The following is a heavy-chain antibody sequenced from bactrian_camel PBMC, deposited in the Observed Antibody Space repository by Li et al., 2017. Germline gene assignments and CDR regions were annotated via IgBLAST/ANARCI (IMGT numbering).Heavy chain of an antibody. Sequence: VQLVESGGGLVQPGGSLRLSCAASGFTFSSYAMSWVRQAPGRGLEWVSAINSGGGSTFYTNSVKGRFTISRDNATNTLFLQLDDLKTEDTAVYYCAKSEYGGSSYNSWGQGTQVTVS. J-gene: IGHJ4*01. V-gene: IGHV3S31*01. D-gene: IGHD6*01. CDR2: INSGGGST. CDR1: GFTFSSYA. CDR3: AKSEYGGSSYNS.